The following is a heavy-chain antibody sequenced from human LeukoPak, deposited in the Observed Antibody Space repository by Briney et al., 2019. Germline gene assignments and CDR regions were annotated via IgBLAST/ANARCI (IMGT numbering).Heavy chain of an antibody. CDR1: GGSFSSYY. Sequence: SETLSLTCAVYGGSFSSYYWSWIRQPPGKGLEWIGYIYYNGRTKYNPSLKSRVTISVDTSKNQFSLKLSSVTAADTAVYYWATTPHVSTSRGYSYGYGGHREGWRYFDYWGQGTLVTVSS. CDR2: IYYNGRT. CDR3: ATTPHVSTSRGYSYGYGGHREGWRYFDY. D-gene: IGHD5-18*01. J-gene: IGHJ4*02. V-gene: IGHV4-59*12.